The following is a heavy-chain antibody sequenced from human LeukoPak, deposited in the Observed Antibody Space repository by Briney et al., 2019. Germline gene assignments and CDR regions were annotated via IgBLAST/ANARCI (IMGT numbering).Heavy chain of an antibody. CDR2: IDWDDDK. CDR1: GFSLSTSGMR. D-gene: IGHD5-12*01. CDR3: ARSRGYSGYDYAKFYFDY. Sequence: SGPALVKPTQTLTLTCTFSGFSLSTSGMRVSWIRQPPGKALEWLARIDWDDDKFYSTSLKTRLTISKDTSKNQAVLTMTNMDPVDTATYYCARSRGYSGYDYAKFYFDYWGQGTLVTVSS. J-gene: IGHJ4*02. V-gene: IGHV2-70*04.